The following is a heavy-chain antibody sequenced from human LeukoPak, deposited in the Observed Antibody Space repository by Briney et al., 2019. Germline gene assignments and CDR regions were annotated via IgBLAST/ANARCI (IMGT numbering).Heavy chain of an antibody. CDR3: ARGYSYGYDY. D-gene: IGHD5-18*01. CDR2: IYHSGST. V-gene: IGHV4-30-2*01. J-gene: IGHJ4*02. Sequence: PSQTLSLTCAVSGGSISSGGYSWSWIRQPPGKGLEWIGCIYHSGSTYYNPSLKSRVTISVDRSKNQFSLKLSSVTAADTAVYYCARGYSYGYDYWGQGTLVTVSS. CDR1: GGSISSGGYS.